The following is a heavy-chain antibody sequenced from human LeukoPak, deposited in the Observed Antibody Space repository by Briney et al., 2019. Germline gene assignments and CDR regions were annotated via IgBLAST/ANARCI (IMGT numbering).Heavy chain of an antibody. Sequence: PGGSLRLSCAASGFTFSSYAMSWVRQAPGKGLKGVSSISGSGGNTFYADSVKGRFTISRDNSKNTLYLQMNSLRAEDTAAYHCAKGRNEDGDAALNYWGRGTLVTVSS. CDR1: GFTFSSYA. D-gene: IGHD4-17*01. J-gene: IGHJ4*02. CDR2: ISGSGGNT. V-gene: IGHV3-23*01. CDR3: AKGRNEDGDAALNY.